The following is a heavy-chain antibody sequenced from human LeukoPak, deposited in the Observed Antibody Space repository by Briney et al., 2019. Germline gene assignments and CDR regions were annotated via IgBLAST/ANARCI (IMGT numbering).Heavy chain of an antibody. Sequence: GGSLRLSCAASGFTFSSYSMNWVRQAPGKGLEWVSSISSSSSYIYYADSVKGRFTISRDNAKNSLYLQMNSLRAEDTAAYYCARANLGSGSFLGAFDIWGQGTMVTVSS. D-gene: IGHD6-6*01. CDR1: GFTFSSYS. J-gene: IGHJ3*02. CDR2: ISSSSSYI. V-gene: IGHV3-21*01. CDR3: ARANLGSGSFLGAFDI.